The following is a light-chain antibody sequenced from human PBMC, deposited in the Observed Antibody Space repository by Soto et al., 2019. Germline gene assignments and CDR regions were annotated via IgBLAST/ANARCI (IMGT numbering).Light chain of an antibody. CDR3: SSYTSSSTLV. CDR2: EVS. Sequence: LTXPSSVSWSPGQADNLPCPGTRRDVGGYNYVSWYQQHPGKAPKLMIYEVSNRPSGVSNRFSGSKSGNTASLTISGLQAEDEADYYCSSYTSSSTLVFGTGTKVTVL. CDR1: RRDVGGYNY. V-gene: IGLV2-14*01. J-gene: IGLJ1*01.